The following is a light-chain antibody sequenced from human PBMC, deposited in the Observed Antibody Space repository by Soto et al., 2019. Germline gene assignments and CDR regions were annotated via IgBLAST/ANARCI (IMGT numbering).Light chain of an antibody. Sequence: EVVLTHSPVTLSLSPGERATLSCRASQSVSSSYLAWYQQKPGQAPRLLIYGASSRATGIPDRFSGSGSGTDFTLTISRLEPEDFAVYYCQQYGSSPLTFGGGTKVDIK. CDR1: QSVSSSY. CDR3: QQYGSSPLT. V-gene: IGKV3-20*01. CDR2: GAS. J-gene: IGKJ4*01.